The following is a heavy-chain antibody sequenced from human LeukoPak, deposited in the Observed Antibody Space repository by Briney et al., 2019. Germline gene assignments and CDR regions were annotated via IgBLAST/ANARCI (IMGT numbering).Heavy chain of an antibody. V-gene: IGHV3-23*01. D-gene: IGHD4-17*01. CDR2: ISGSGGST. Sequence: GGSLTLSCAASGFTFSSYAMSWVRQAPGKGLEWVSAISGSGGSTYYADSVKGRFTISRDNSKNTLYLQMNSLRAEDTAVYYCAKSVYGDYVAFDIWGQGTMVTVSS. CDR3: AKSVYGDYVAFDI. J-gene: IGHJ3*02. CDR1: GFTFSSYA.